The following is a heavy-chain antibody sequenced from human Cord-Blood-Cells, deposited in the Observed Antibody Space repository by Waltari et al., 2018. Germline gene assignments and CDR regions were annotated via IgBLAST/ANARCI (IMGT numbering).Heavy chain of an antibody. D-gene: IGHD3-16*01. CDR1: GGTFSSYA. Sequence: QVQLGQSVAELKKPGSSVQVSCKASGGTFSSYAISWVRQAPGQGLGWMGGIIPIFGTANYSQKCQGRGTITAYKSTSSACMALSSLRSEDTAVYYCARDDDDIWGRTRMGYYYGMDVWGQGP. J-gene: IGHJ6*02. CDR2: IIPIFGTA. V-gene: IGHV1-69*06. CDR3: ARDDDDIWGRTRMGYYYGMDV.